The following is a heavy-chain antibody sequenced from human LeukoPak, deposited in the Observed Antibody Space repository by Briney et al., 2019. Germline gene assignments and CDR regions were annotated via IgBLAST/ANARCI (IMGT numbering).Heavy chain of an antibody. D-gene: IGHD3-22*01. V-gene: IGHV1-18*01. J-gene: IGHJ4*02. CDR3: ARESYDSSGYYFDY. Sequence: ASVKVSCKASGYTFTSYGISWVRQAPGQGLEWMGWISAYNGNTNYAQKLQGRVTMTTDTSTSTAHMELRSLRSDDTAVYYCARESYDSSGYYFDYWGQGTLVTVSS. CDR2: ISAYNGNT. CDR1: GYTFTSYG.